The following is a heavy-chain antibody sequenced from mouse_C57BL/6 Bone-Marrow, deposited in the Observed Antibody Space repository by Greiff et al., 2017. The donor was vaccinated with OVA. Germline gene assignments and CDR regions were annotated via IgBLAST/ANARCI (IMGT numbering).Heavy chain of an antibody. J-gene: IGHJ2*01. Sequence: VQLVESGPELVKPGASVKISCKASGYAFSSSWLNWVKQRPGTGLEWIGRIYPGDGDTNSHGTFKGPATLAADKSTSTAYMQLSSLTAEDSAVYFCAIMTTVEKWGQGTTLTVSS. D-gene: IGHD1-1*01. CDR1: GYAFSSSW. V-gene: IGHV1-82*01. CDR2: IYPGDGDT. CDR3: AIMTTVEK.